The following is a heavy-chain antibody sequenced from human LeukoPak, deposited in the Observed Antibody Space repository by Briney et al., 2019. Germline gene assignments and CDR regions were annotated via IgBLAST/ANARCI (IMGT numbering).Heavy chain of an antibody. J-gene: IGHJ4*02. D-gene: IGHD6-19*01. CDR3: ARGRIAVAGKIDY. V-gene: IGHV3-7*01. CDR2: IKQDGSEK. Sequence: PGGSLRLSCAASGFTFSSYWMSWVRQAPGKGLEWVANIKQDGSEKYYVDSVKGRFTISRDNAKNSLYLQMNSLRAEDTAVYYCARGRIAVAGKIDYWGQGTLVTVSS. CDR1: GFTFSSYW.